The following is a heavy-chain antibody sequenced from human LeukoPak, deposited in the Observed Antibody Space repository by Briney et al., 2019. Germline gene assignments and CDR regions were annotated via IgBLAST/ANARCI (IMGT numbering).Heavy chain of an antibody. Sequence: SVKVSCKASGGTFSSYAISWVRQAPGQGLEWMGRIIPIFGTANYVQKFQGRVTITTDESTSTAYMELSSLRSEDTAVYYCARDPLSTVTRPFDYWGQGTLVTVSS. CDR2: IIPIFGTA. D-gene: IGHD4-11*01. J-gene: IGHJ4*02. V-gene: IGHV1-69*05. CDR1: GGTFSSYA. CDR3: ARDPLSTVTRPFDY.